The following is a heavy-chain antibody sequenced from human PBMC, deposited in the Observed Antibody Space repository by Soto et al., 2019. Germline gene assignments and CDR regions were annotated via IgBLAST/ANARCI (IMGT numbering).Heavy chain of an antibody. CDR3: VHVDSSGWYGEFGY. CDR1: GFSLSTSGVG. Sequence: QITLKESGPTLVQPTQTLTLTCTFSGFSLSTSGVGVGWIRQPPGKALEWLALIYWDDDKRYSPSLKSRLATXKXTXXNHVGPTMTNMDPVDTATYYCVHVDSSGWYGEFGYSGQGTLVTVSS. V-gene: IGHV2-5*02. D-gene: IGHD6-19*01. J-gene: IGHJ4*02. CDR2: IYWDDDK.